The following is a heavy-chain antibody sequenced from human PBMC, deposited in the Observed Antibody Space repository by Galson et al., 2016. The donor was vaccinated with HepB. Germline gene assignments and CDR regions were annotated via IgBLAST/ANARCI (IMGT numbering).Heavy chain of an antibody. V-gene: IGHV5-51*01. J-gene: IGHJ5*02. CDR3: ARHPLGYCISTSCSGGWCDP. CDR1: GFSFTHYW. CDR2: IYPGDSDT. Sequence: QSGAEVTKPGESLKISCEGSGFSFTHYWIAWVRQMPGKGLEWMGIIYPGDSDTRYSPSFQGQVTISADKSTSTAYLQWSSLKASDTAIYYCARHPLGYCISTSCSGGWCDPWGQGTLVTVSS. D-gene: IGHD2/OR15-2a*01.